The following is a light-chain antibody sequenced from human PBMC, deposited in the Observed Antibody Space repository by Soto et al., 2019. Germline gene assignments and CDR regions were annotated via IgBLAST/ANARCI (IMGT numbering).Light chain of an antibody. J-gene: IGLJ3*02. CDR3: CSYTSSSTV. CDR2: EVS. CDR1: SSDVGSYNY. V-gene: IGLV2-14*01. Sequence: QSALTQPASVFGSPGQSITISCTGTSSDVGSYNYVSWYQQHPGKAPKLMIYEVSNRPSGVSNRFSGSKSGNTASLTISGLQAEDEANFYCCSYTSSSTVFGGGTKLTVL.